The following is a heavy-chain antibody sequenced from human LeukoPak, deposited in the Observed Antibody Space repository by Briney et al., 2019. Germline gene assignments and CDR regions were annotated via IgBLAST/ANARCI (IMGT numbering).Heavy chain of an antibody. CDR2: IYTSGST. Sequence: SETLSLTCTVSGGSISSCSYYWSWIRQPAGKGLEWIGRIYTSGSTNYNPSLKSRVTISVDTSKNQFSLKLSSVTAADTAVYYCARTGDGSGSYSTYYFDYWGQGTLVTVST. D-gene: IGHD3-10*01. CDR1: GGSISSCSYY. J-gene: IGHJ4*02. CDR3: ARTGDGSGSYSTYYFDY. V-gene: IGHV4-61*02.